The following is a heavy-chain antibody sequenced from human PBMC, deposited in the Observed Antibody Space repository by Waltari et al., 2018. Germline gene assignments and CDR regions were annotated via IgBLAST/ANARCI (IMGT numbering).Heavy chain of an antibody. J-gene: IGHJ4*02. CDR3: ARALPHYGDYDY. CDR1: GGSFSGYY. CDR2: INHSGST. Sequence: GGSFSGYYWSWIRQPPGKGLEWIGEINHSGSTNYNPSLKSRVTISVDTSKNQFSLKLSSVTAADTAVYYCARALPHYGDYDYWGQGTLVTVSS. V-gene: IGHV4-34*01. D-gene: IGHD4-17*01.